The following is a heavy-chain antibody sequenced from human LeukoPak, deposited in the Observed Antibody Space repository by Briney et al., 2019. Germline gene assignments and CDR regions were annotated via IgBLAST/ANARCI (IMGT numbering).Heavy chain of an antibody. J-gene: IGHJ4*02. V-gene: IGHV4-39*01. Sequence: PSETLSLTCTASGGSITSSPYYGVRIRQPPGKGLEWIGTIHYSGNTYYSPSLKSRVTISVDTSKNQVSLRLSSVTAADTAVYYCGRYQVGTIFAYWGQGTPVTVSS. D-gene: IGHD2-21*02. CDR2: IHYSGNT. CDR1: GGSITSSPYY. CDR3: GRYQVGTIFAY.